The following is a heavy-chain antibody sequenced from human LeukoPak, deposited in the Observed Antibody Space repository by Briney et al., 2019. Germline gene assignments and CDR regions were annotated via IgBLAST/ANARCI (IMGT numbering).Heavy chain of an antibody. D-gene: IGHD5-12*01. Sequence: GGSLRLSCAASGFTFSNAWMSWVRQAPGKGLEWVGRIKSKTDGGTTDYAAPVKGRFTISRDDSKNTLYLQMNSLKTEDTAVYYCAKRGGTLYSGYDWGSFDYWGQGTLVTVSS. CDR2: IKSKTDGGTT. J-gene: IGHJ4*02. CDR1: GFTFSNAW. CDR3: AKRGGTLYSGYDWGSFDY. V-gene: IGHV3-15*01.